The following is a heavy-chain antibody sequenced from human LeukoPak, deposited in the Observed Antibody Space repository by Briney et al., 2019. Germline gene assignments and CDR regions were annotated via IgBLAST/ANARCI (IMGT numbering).Heavy chain of an antibody. CDR1: GGSISSSSYY. D-gene: IGHD1-1*01. V-gene: IGHV3-7*03. J-gene: IGHJ4*02. CDR3: AKGERYPDY. CDR2: LNLDGSDK. Sequence: ETLSLTCTVSGGSISSSSYYWGWVRQAPGKGLGWVASLNLDGSDKYYVDSVKGRFTISRDNAKNSLYLQMDSLRVEDTAVYYCAKGERYPDYWGQGTLVTVSS.